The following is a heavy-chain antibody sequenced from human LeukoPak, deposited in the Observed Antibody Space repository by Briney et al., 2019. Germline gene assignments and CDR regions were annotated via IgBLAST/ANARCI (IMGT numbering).Heavy chain of an antibody. D-gene: IGHD3-16*01. V-gene: IGHV3-13*01. CDR1: GFTFSSYD. Sequence: GGSLRLSCAASGFTFSSYDMHWVRQATGKGLEWVSAIGTAGDTHYPGSVKGRLTISRENAKNSLYLQMNSLRAEDTAVYYCARADYVWGSLNYFDYWGQGTLVTVSS. CDR3: ARADYVWGSLNYFDY. J-gene: IGHJ4*02. CDR2: IGTAGDT.